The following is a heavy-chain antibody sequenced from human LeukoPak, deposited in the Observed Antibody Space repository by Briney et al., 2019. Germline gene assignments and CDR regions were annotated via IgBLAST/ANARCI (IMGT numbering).Heavy chain of an antibody. Sequence: ASVKVSCKASGYTFTSYAMHWVRQAPGQRLEWMGWINAGNGNTKYSQKFQGRVTITRDTSASTAYMELSSLRSEDTAVYYCARGLVLRYFDWLTPTWGQGTLVTVSS. CDR2: INAGNGNT. J-gene: IGHJ5*02. D-gene: IGHD3-9*01. CDR1: GYTFTSYA. V-gene: IGHV1-3*01. CDR3: ARGLVLRYFDWLTPT.